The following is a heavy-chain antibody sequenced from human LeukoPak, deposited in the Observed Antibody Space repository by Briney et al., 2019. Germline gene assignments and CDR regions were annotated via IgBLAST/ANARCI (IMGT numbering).Heavy chain of an antibody. CDR3: AREGMVYASFDY. J-gene: IGHJ4*02. CDR2: IYSGGST. CDR1: GFTVSSNY. Sequence: GGTLRLSCAASGFTVSSNYMSWVRQAPGKGLEWVSVIYSGGSTYYADSVKGRFTISRDNSKNTLYLQMNSLRAEDTAVYYCAREGMVYASFDYWGQGTLVTVSS. V-gene: IGHV3-53*01. D-gene: IGHD2-8*01.